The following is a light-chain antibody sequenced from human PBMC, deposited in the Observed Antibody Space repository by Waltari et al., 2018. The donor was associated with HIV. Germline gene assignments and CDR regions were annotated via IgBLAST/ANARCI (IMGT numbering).Light chain of an antibody. Sequence: EVVLTQAPSPLSVSLGDGAYLSCRASQNITNKLGWYQQKAGQAPRLLIYDASRRATAIPDRFSGSGSGTEFSLTISRLVFEDVAVYVCQQYKYWPETFGQGTKVEIK. CDR2: DAS. CDR3: QQYKYWPET. V-gene: IGKV3D-15*01. J-gene: IGKJ1*01. CDR1: QNITNK.